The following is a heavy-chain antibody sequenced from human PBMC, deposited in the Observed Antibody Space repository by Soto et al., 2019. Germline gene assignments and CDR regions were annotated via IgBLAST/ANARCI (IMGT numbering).Heavy chain of an antibody. J-gene: IGHJ6*03. Sequence: GGSLRLSCAGTGVTFRNYGMSWVRQAPGKGLEWVSAVGASGSKTYYADSVKGRFTISRDNATNSLYLQMNSLRAEDTAVYYCARDLFSSTYYDFWSGYQHPYYYYYMDVWGKGTTVTVSS. CDR2: VGASGSKT. V-gene: IGHV3-21*01. CDR3: ARDLFSSTYYDFWSGYQHPYYYYYMDV. CDR1: GVTFRNYG. D-gene: IGHD3-3*01.